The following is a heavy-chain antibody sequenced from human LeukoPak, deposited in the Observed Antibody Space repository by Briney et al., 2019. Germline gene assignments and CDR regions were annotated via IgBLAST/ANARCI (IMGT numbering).Heavy chain of an antibody. J-gene: IGHJ4*02. Sequence: ASVKVSCKASGYTFTSYGISWVRQAPGQGLEWMGGIIPIFGTANYAQKFQGRVTITADESTSTAYMELSSLRSEDTAVYYCAGGYDILTGYGYYFDYWGQGTLVTVSS. CDR2: IIPIFGTA. V-gene: IGHV1-69*13. CDR1: GYTFTSYG. CDR3: AGGYDILTGYGYYFDY. D-gene: IGHD3-9*01.